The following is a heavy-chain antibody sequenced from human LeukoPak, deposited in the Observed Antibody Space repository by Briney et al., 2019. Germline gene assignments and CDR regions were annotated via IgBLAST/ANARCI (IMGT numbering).Heavy chain of an antibody. V-gene: IGHV4-34*01. D-gene: IGHD5-18*01. CDR1: GGSFSGYY. CDR3: ARDRWDTETLFDP. J-gene: IGHJ5*02. CDR2: INHSGST. Sequence: SETLSLTCAVYGGSFSGYYWSWIRQPPGKGLEWIGEINHSGSTNYNPSLKSRVTISVDTSKNQFSLKLSSVTAADTAVYYCARDRWDTETLFDPWGQGTLVTVSS.